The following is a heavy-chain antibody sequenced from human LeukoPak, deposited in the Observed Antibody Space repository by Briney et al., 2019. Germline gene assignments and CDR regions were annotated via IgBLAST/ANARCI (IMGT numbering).Heavy chain of an antibody. D-gene: IGHD2-15*01. J-gene: IGHJ6*02. CDR2: IKQDGSEK. V-gene: IGHV3-7*01. Sequence: GGSLRLSCAASGFTFSSYWMSWVRQAPGKGLEWVANIKQDGSEKYYVDSVKGRFTISRDNTKNSLYLQMNSLRAEDTAVYYCAREGYCSGISCYPNYYYYAMDVWGQGTTVTVSS. CDR1: GFTFSSYW. CDR3: AREGYCSGISCYPNYYYYAMDV.